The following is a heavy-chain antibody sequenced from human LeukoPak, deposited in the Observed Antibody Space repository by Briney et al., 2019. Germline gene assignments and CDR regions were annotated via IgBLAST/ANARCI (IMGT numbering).Heavy chain of an antibody. Sequence: GGSLRLSCAASGFTFSSYWMSWVRQAPGKGLEWVANIKQDGSEKYYVDSVKGRSTISRDNAKNSLYLQMNSLRAEDTAVYYCARSVGIVFFDYWGQGTLVTVSS. D-gene: IGHD2/OR15-2a*01. CDR1: GFTFSSYW. J-gene: IGHJ4*02. CDR3: ARSVGIVFFDY. V-gene: IGHV3-7*01. CDR2: IKQDGSEK.